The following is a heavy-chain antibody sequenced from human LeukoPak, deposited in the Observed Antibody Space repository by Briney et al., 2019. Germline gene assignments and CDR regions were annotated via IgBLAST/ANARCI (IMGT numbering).Heavy chain of an antibody. Sequence: GGSLRLSCAASGFTFSSYGMHWVRQAPGKGLEWVAVISYDGSNKYYADSVKGRFTISRDNSKNTLYLQMNSLRAGDTAVYYCAKDGGIVVVRGMDVWGQGTTVTVSS. CDR3: AKDGGIVVVRGMDV. CDR2: ISYDGSNK. V-gene: IGHV3-30*18. D-gene: IGHD2-2*01. J-gene: IGHJ6*02. CDR1: GFTFSSYG.